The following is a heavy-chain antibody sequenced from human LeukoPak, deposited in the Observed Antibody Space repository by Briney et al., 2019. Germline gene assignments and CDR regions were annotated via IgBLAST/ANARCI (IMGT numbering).Heavy chain of an antibody. CDR2: INHSGST. V-gene: IGHV4-34*01. J-gene: IGHJ4*02. Sequence: KPSETLSLTCAVYGGSFSGYYWSWIRQPPGKGLEWIGEINHSGSTNYNPSLKSRVTISVDTSKNQFSLKLSSVTAADTAVYYCARQRNYYDSSGYYKRALFDYWGQGTLVTVSS. CDR1: GGSFSGYY. CDR3: ARQRNYYDSSGYYKRALFDY. D-gene: IGHD3-22*01.